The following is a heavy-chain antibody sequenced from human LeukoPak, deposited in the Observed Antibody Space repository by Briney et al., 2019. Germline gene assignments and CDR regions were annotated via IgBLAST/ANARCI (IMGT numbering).Heavy chain of an antibody. CDR3: TRRALNYYDSSGGDY. V-gene: IGHV3-73*01. Sequence: GGSLRLSCAASGFTFSGSAMHWVRQASGKGLEWVGRIRSKANSYATAYAASVKGRFTISRDDSKNTAYLQMNSLKTEDTAVYNCTRRALNYYDSSGGDYWGQGTLVTVSS. J-gene: IGHJ4*02. D-gene: IGHD3-22*01. CDR1: GFTFSGSA. CDR2: IRSKANSYAT.